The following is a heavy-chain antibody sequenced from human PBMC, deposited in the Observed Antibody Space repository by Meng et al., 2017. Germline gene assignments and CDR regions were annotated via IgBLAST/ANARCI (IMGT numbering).Heavy chain of an antibody. CDR3: ARDRDSSGWSYYFDY. J-gene: IGHJ4*02. CDR2: IIPIFGTA. D-gene: IGHD6-19*01. Sequence: QVEVVQAGVEVKKPGSSVKVSCKASGGTFSSYAISWVRQAPGQGLEWMGGIIPIFGTANYAQKFQGRVTITADKSTSTAYMELSSLRSEDTAVYYCARDRDSSGWSYYFDYWGQGTLVTVSS. CDR1: GGTFSSYA. V-gene: IGHV1-69*06.